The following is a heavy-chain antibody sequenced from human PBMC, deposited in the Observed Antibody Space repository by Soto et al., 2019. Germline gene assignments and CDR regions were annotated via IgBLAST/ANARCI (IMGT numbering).Heavy chain of an antibody. CDR1: GGSISSGGYY. D-gene: IGHD3-10*01. J-gene: IGHJ5*02. CDR2: IYYSGST. Sequence: PSETLSLTCTVSGGSISSGGYYWSWIRQHPGKGLEWIGYIYYSGSTNYNPSLKSRVTISVDTSKNQFSLKLSSVTAADTAVYYCARASKVLLWFGENPVGWFDPWGQGTLVTVSS. V-gene: IGHV4-61*08. CDR3: ARASKVLLWFGENPVGWFDP.